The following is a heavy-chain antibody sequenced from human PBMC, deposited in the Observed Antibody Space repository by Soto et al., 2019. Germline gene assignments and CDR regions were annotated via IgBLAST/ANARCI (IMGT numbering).Heavy chain of an antibody. Sequence: GGSLRLSCAASGFTFSSYAMHWVRQAPGKGLEWVAVISYDGSNKYYADSVKGRFTISRDNSENTLYLQMNSLRAKDTAVYYCARGVSSGYSSYYYYYGMDVWGQGTTVTVSS. V-gene: IGHV3-30-3*01. CDR2: ISYDGSNK. J-gene: IGHJ6*02. CDR1: GFTFSSYA. CDR3: ARGVSSGYSSYYYYYGMDV. D-gene: IGHD3-22*01.